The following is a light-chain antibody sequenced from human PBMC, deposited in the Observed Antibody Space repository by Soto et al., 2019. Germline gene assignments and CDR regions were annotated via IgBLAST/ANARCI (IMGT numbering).Light chain of an antibody. CDR3: QSYDSSNQGV. V-gene: IGLV6-57*03. J-gene: IGLJ1*01. CDR2: EDN. Sequence: NFMLTQPHSVSESPGKTVTISCTRSSGSIASNYVQWYQQRPGSAPTPVIYEDNQRPSGVPDRFSGSFDSSSNSASLTISGLKTEDEAAYYCQSYDSSNQGVFGTGTKVTVL. CDR1: SGSIASNY.